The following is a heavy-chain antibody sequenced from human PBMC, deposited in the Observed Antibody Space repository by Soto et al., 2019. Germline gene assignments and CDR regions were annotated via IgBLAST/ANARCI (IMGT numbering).Heavy chain of an antibody. J-gene: IGHJ1*01. CDR2: ISASGGGGT. CDR3: AEGVGAIQH. Sequence: EVQLLESGGGLVQPGGSLRLSCAASGFTFSSYAMSWVRQAPGKGLEWVSGISASGGGGTYYADSVKGRFTISRDNSKNTLYLQVNSLRAEDAAVYYCAEGVGAIQHWGQGTLVTVSS. V-gene: IGHV3-23*01. D-gene: IGHD1-26*01. CDR1: GFTFSSYA.